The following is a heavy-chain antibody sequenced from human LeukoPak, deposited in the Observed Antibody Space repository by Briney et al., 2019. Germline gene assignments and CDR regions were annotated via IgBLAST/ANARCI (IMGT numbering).Heavy chain of an antibody. CDR2: IYHSGST. J-gene: IGHJ3*02. CDR3: ARRPYQAAFDI. V-gene: IGHV4-38-2*02. Sequence: PSETLSLTCTVSGYSISSGYYWGWIRQPPGKGLERIGSIYHSGSTYYNPSLKSRVTISVDTSKNQFSLKLSSVTAADTAVYYCARRPYQAAFDIWGQGTMVTVSS. D-gene: IGHD3-16*01. CDR1: GYSISSGYY.